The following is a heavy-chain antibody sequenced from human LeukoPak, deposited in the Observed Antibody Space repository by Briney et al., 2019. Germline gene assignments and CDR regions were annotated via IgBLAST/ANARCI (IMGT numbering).Heavy chain of an antibody. D-gene: IGHD2-2*01. CDR1: GFTFSSYS. Sequence: GGSLILSCAASGFTFSSYSMNWVRQAPGKGPEWISYISGSSKIIHWAESLKGRFTISRDNAKNSLYLQMNSLRDEDTAVYYCARDYSSSGTFFGYYYGMDVLGQGTTVTVSS. J-gene: IGHJ6*02. CDR3: ARDYSSSGTFFGYYYGMDV. CDR2: ISGSSKII. V-gene: IGHV3-48*02.